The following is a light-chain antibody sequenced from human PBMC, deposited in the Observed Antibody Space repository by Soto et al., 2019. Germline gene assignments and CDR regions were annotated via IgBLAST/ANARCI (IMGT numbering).Light chain of an antibody. CDR2: DAS. Sequence: EVVLTQSPATLSLSPGERATLSCRASESIGNYLAWYQQKLGQAPKLLIYDASHRAIGIPGRFSCDGSGTDFTLTISSLEPEDFEVYYCQWRSDWPPRLTFGGGTKVEIK. J-gene: IGKJ4*01. CDR1: ESIGNY. CDR3: QWRSDWPPRLT. V-gene: IGKV3-11*01.